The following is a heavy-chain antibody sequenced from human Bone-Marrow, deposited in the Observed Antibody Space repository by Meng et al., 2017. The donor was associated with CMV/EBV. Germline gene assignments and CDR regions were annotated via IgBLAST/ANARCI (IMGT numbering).Heavy chain of an antibody. CDR2: ISYDSVKK. CDR1: GFDFKNYP. Sequence: GGSLRLSCVGSGFDFKNYPFHWVRQAPGGGLEWLALISYDSVKKVYRESVRGRFIVSRDNSRNSVYVQMNSLRSDDSGVYFCAREEAVVAAAFDVWGRGTLVTVSS. J-gene: IGHJ4*01. D-gene: IGHD2-15*01. CDR3: AREEAVVAAAFDV. V-gene: IGHV3-30-3*01.